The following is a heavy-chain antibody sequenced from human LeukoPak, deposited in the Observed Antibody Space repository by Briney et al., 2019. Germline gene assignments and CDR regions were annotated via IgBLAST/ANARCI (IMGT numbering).Heavy chain of an antibody. Sequence: QSGGSLRLPCAASGFTFDDYAMHWVRQAPGKGLEWVSGISWNSGSIGYADSVKGRFTISRDNAKNSLYLQMNSLRAEDMALYYCAKDLKAGITGTTGAFDIWGQGTMVTVSS. V-gene: IGHV3-9*03. CDR1: GFTFDDYA. CDR3: AKDLKAGITGTTGAFDI. D-gene: IGHD1-7*01. CDR2: ISWNSGSI. J-gene: IGHJ3*02.